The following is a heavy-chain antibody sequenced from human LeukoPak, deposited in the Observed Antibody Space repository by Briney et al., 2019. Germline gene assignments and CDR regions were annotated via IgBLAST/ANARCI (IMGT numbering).Heavy chain of an antibody. Sequence: GGSLRLSCAASGFTFSSYSMNWVRQAPGKGLEWVSSISNSSSYIYYADSVKGRFTISRDNAKNSLYLQMNSLRAEDTAVYYCARDPEMATTLFDYWGQGTLVTVSS. V-gene: IGHV3-21*01. CDR2: ISNSSSYI. D-gene: IGHD5-24*01. CDR1: GFTFSSYS. J-gene: IGHJ4*02. CDR3: ARDPEMATTLFDY.